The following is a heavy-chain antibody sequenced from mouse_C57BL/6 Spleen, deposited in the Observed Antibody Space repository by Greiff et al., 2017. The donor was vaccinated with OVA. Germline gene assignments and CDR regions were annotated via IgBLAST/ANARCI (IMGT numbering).Heavy chain of an antibody. CDR1: GYTFTDYN. V-gene: IGHV1-18*01. Sequence: EVQLQQSGPELVKPGASVKIPCKASGYTFTDYNMDWVKQSHGKSLEWIGDINPNNGGTIYNQKFKGKATLTVDKSSSTAYMELRSLTSEDTAVYYCARSLYDYHYYYAMDYWGQGTSVTVSS. D-gene: IGHD2-4*01. CDR3: ARSLYDYHYYYAMDY. J-gene: IGHJ4*01. CDR2: INPNNGGT.